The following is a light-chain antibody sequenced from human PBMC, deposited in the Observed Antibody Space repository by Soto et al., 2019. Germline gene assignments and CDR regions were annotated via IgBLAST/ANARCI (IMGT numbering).Light chain of an antibody. CDR1: SSDVGGYNY. CDR3: SSYTTSNTRQIV. J-gene: IGLJ1*01. V-gene: IGLV2-14*03. CDR2: DVT. Sequence: QSVLTQPASVSGSPGPSITISCTGTSSDVGGYNYVSWYQHHPGKAPKLIIYDVTNRPSGVSNPFSGSKSGNTASLTISGLQPEDEADYYCSSYTTSNTRQIVFGTGTKVTV.